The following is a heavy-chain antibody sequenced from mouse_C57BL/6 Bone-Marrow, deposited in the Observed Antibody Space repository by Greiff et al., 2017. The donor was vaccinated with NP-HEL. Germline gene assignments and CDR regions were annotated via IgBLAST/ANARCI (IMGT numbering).Heavy chain of an antibody. CDR3: ARRDYYYGSSYLGAMDY. CDR2: ISSGSSTI. Sequence: DVHLVESGGGLVKPGGSLKLSCAASGFTFSDYGMHWVRQAPEKGLEWVAYISSGSSTIYYADTVKGRFTISRDNAKNTLFLQMTSLRSEDTAMYYCARRDYYYGSSYLGAMDYWGQGTSVTVSS. V-gene: IGHV5-17*01. J-gene: IGHJ4*01. CDR1: GFTFSDYG. D-gene: IGHD1-1*01.